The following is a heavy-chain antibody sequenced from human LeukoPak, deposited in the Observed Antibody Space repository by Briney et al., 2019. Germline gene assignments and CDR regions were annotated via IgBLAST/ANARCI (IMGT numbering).Heavy chain of an antibody. CDR2: IYYNGSS. V-gene: IGHV4-59*01. CDR1: GGSISSYY. J-gene: IGHJ6*03. CDR3: ARTYSMDV. Sequence: SETLSLTCTVSGGSISSYYWSWIRQPPGKGLEWIWYIYYNGSSNYNPSLKGRVPISVAPSKHQFSPKMSSVTAAATAVYYCARTYSMDVWGKGTTVTVSS.